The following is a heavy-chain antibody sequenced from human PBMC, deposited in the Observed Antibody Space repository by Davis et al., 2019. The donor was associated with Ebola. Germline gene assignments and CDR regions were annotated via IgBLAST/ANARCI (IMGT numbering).Heavy chain of an antibody. CDR2: INPHNGNT. V-gene: IGHV1-18*01. CDR3: ARAQFPTTSDH. D-gene: IGHD1-1*01. Sequence: AASVKVSCKASGGTFSSYTISWVRQAPGQGLEWMGWINPHNGNTNYAQNVQGRVTMTTDTSTSTAYMEAGILRSDDTAVYYCARAQFPTTSDHWGQGTLVTVSS. J-gene: IGHJ4*02. CDR1: GGTFSSYT.